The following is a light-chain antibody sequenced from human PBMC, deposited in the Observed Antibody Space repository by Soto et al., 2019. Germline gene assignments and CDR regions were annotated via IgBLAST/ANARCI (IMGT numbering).Light chain of an antibody. J-gene: IGKJ5*01. CDR2: DGF. CDR1: QSVSSSR. Sequence: DIVFTQSPATRPLSPGERATLSCGASQSVSSSRLAWYPQKLALAPRLFRYDGFLRATGIPERFLGSGAGPACTLAISRLEPEDVEVDSCQQYGNSTITFGQGTRLEIK. CDR3: QQYGNSTIT. V-gene: IGKV3D-20*01.